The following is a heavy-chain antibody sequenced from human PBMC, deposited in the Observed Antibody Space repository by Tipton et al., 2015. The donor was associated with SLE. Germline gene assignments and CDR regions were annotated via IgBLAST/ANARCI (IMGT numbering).Heavy chain of an antibody. V-gene: IGHV3-73*01. CDR3: AGEFSGTSLLDFDY. CDR2: IRSKANSYAT. D-gene: IGHD1-14*01. J-gene: IGHJ4*02. Sequence: SLRLSCAASGFTFSSYAMSWVRQASGKGLEWVGRIRSKANSYATAYAASVKGRFTISRDDSKNTAYLQMNSLRAEDTAVYYCAGEFSGTSLLDFDYWGQGTLVTVSS. CDR1: GFTFSSYA.